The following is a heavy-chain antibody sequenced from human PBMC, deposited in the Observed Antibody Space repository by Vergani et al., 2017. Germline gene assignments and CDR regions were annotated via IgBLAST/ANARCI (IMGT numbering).Heavy chain of an antibody. CDR2: INPSGGHT. CDR1: GYPFSNNY. J-gene: IGHJ4*02. Sequence: QVQVVQSGAEVKKSGASVKVSCKTSGYPFSNNYMHWVRQAPGQGLEWMGIINPSGGHTNYAQKFQGRVTMTRDTSTSTVYMELSSLRSEDTAIYYCARGDYGILTGYRYWGQGTLVTVSA. D-gene: IGHD3-9*01. V-gene: IGHV1-46*03. CDR3: ARGDYGILTGYRY.